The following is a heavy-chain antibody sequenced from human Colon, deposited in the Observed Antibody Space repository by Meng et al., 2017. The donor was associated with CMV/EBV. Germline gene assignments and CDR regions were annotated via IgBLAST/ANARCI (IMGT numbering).Heavy chain of an antibody. V-gene: IGHV3-74*01. CDR1: GFIFSNYW. Sequence: VERGVPGGGFVQRVRSLSVSCAGSGFIFSNYWMHWVRQVPGGGLLWVSRIDNYGTITSYADSVKGRFTISRDNAKNTLYLQIDSLRVDDSAVDYCGRDLSGERDHWGQGTLVTVSS. CDR3: GRDLSGERDH. D-gene: IGHD1-26*01. CDR2: IDNYGTIT. J-gene: IGHJ4*02.